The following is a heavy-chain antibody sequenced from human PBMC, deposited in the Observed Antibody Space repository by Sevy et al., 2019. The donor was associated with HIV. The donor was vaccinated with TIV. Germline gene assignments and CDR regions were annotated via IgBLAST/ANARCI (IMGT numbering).Heavy chain of an antibody. CDR1: GFTFANSA. J-gene: IGHJ3*02. D-gene: IGHD6-19*01. Sequence: GGSLRLSCAASGFTFANSAMSWVRQAPGKGLEWVSAISGSGATTSYTDSVKGRFTIARDNSKNTLYLQTNSLRAEDTAVYYCAKGRSGGWYEDAFDIWGPGTKVTVSS. V-gene: IGHV3-23*01. CDR2: ISGSGATT. CDR3: AKGRSGGWYEDAFDI.